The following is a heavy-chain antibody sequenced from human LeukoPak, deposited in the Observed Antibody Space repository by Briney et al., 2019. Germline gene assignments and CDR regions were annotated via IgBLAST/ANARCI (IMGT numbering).Heavy chain of an antibody. CDR3: ARSKGAGYYYGSGSPPRFDY. D-gene: IGHD3-10*01. CDR1: GSTFSSYA. V-gene: IGHV3-23*01. Sequence: GGSLRLSCVASGSTFSSYAMKWVRQAPGKGLEWVSGISGSGGSTYYADSVKGRFTISRDNSKNTLYLQMNSLRAEDTAVYYCARSKGAGYYYGSGSPPRFDYWGQGTLVTVSS. CDR2: ISGSGGST. J-gene: IGHJ4*02.